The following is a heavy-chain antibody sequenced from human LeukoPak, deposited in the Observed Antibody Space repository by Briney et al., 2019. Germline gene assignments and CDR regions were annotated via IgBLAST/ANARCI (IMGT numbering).Heavy chain of an antibody. CDR1: GFTFSSYW. D-gene: IGHD6-13*01. J-gene: IGHJ3*02. V-gene: IGHV3-74*01. Sequence: PGGSLRLSCAASGFTFSSYWMHWVRQAPGKGLVWVSRINSGGTSTTYADSVKGRFTVSRDNAKNTLYLQMNSLRDEDSAVYFCVSGPYTSSWWGAFEMWGQGTMVSVSS. CDR3: VSGPYTSSWWGAFEM. CDR2: INSGGTST.